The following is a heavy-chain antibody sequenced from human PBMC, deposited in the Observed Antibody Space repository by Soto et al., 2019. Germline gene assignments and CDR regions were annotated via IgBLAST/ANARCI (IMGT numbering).Heavy chain of an antibody. CDR3: ARSLVELSSGVNWFDP. V-gene: IGHV1-18*01. J-gene: IGHJ5*02. Sequence: ASVKVSCKASGYTFTSYGISWVRQAPGQGLEWMGWISAYNGNTNYAQKLQGRVTMTTDTSTSTAYMELRSLRSDDTAVYYCARSLVELSSGVNWFDPWGQGTLVTVSS. CDR2: ISAYNGNT. D-gene: IGHD3-10*02. CDR1: GYTFTSYG.